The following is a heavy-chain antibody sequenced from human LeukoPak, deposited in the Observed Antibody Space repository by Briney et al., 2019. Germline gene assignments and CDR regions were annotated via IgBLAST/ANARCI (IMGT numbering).Heavy chain of an antibody. CDR1: GFTVSSNY. CDR3: AKRDSRAPDY. J-gene: IGHJ4*02. D-gene: IGHD2-21*01. Sequence: GGSLRLSCAASGFTVSSNYMSWVRQAPGKGLEWVSGISGSGGSTYYADSMKGRFTISRDNSKNTLYLQMNSLRAEDTAVYYCAKRDSRAPDYWGQGSLATVSS. CDR2: ISGSGGST. V-gene: IGHV3-23*01.